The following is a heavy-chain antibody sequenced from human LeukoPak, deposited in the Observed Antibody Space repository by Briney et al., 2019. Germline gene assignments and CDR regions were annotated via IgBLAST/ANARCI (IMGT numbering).Heavy chain of an antibody. CDR2: INPSGGST. CDR1: GYTFTSYY. D-gene: IGHD5-24*01. CDR3: ARDLHVGDGYSAPGY. J-gene: IGHJ4*02. Sequence: GASVKVSCKASGYTFTSYYMHWVRQAPGQGLEWMGIINPSGGSTSYAQKFQGRVTMTRDTSTSTVYMELSSLRSEDTAVYYCARDLHVGDGYSAPGYWGQGTLVTVSS. V-gene: IGHV1-46*01.